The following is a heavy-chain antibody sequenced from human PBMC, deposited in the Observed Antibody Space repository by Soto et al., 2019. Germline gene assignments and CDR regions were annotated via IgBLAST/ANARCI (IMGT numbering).Heavy chain of an antibody. CDR2: IIPIFGTA. CDR3: ASTPKPRVGPATSYCSGGSCYPSALYYYYGMDV. V-gene: IGHV1-69*13. J-gene: IGHJ6*02. D-gene: IGHD2-15*01. CDR1: GGTFSSYA. Sequence: SVKVSCKASGGTFSSYAISWVRQAPGQGLEWMGGIIPIFGTANYAQKFQGRVTITADESTSTAYMELSSLRSEDTAVYYCASTPKPRVGPATSYCSGGSCYPSALYYYYGMDVWGQGTTVTVSS.